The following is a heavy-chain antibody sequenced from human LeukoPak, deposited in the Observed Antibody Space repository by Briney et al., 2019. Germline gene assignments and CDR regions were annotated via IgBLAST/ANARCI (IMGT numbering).Heavy chain of an antibody. V-gene: IGHV3-74*01. CDR2: IHSDGSST. Sequence: GGSLRLSCAASGFTFSNYWMHWVRQAPGKGLVWVSRIHSDGSSTTSADSVKGRFTISRDNAENTLYLQVNSLRAEDTAVYFCARGNAHAFDIWGQGTTVTVSS. CDR1: GFTFSNYW. J-gene: IGHJ3*02. CDR3: ARGNAHAFDI. D-gene: IGHD1-1*01.